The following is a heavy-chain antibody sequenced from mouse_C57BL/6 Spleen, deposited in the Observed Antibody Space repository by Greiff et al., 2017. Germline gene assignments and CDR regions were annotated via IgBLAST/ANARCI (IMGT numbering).Heavy chain of an antibody. D-gene: IGHD2-4*01. CDR2: IDPSDSYT. Sequence: VQLQQPGAELVMPGASVKLSCKASGYTFTSYWMHWVKQRPGQGLEWIGEIDPSDSYTNYNQKFKGKSTLTVDKSSSTAYMQLSSLTSEDSAVYCCARGGLRGAWFAYWGQGTLVTVSA. CDR1: GYTFTSYW. J-gene: IGHJ3*01. V-gene: IGHV1-69*01. CDR3: ARGGLRGAWFAY.